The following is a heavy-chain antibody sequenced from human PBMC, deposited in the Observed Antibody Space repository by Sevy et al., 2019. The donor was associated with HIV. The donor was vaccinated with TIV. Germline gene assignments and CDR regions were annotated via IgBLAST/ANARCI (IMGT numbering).Heavy chain of an antibody. CDR3: TGNGGVFVNGFDP. Sequence: GGSLRLSCTASGFTFSSYDMNWVRQAPGKGLEWVSKISSRGSSTYYADSVKGRFTISRDKAKNSLNLQMNSLRAEDTAVYYCTGNGGVFVNGFDPWGQGTLVSVSS. V-gene: IGHV3-48*03. CDR1: GFTFSSYD. D-gene: IGHD2-8*01. CDR2: ISSRGSST. J-gene: IGHJ5*02.